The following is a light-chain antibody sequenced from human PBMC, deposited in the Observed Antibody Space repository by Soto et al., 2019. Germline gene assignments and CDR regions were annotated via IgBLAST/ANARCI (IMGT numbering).Light chain of an antibody. Sequence: EIVMTQSPATLSVSPGERATLSCRASQSITSNLAWYQQKPGQAPRLLIYAASTRATGIPSRFSASGSGTEFPLTIKNLQSDGYGVYYCHLYNIRPYTFGQGTKLEI. CDR3: HLYNIRPYT. V-gene: IGKV3-15*01. CDR2: AAS. CDR1: QSITSN. J-gene: IGKJ2*01.